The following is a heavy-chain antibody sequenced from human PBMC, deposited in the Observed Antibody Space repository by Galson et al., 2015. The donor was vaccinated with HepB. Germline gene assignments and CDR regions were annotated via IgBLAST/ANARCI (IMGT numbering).Heavy chain of an antibody. Sequence: SETLSLTCTVSGGSISSSNYYWGWIRQPPGKGLEWIGSNFYSGSTYYNPSLKGRVTISVETSKNQLSLKVNSETAADTAFYYCASGRRDGYRYFDYWGQGTLVTVSS. CDR2: NFYSGST. V-gene: IGHV4-39*01. CDR1: GGSISSSNYY. CDR3: ASGRRDGYRYFDY. D-gene: IGHD5-24*01. J-gene: IGHJ4*02.